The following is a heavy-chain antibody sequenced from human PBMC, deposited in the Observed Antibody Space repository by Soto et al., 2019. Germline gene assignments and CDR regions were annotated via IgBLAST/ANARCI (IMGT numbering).Heavy chain of an antibody. J-gene: IGHJ4*02. CDR2: IYHSGST. CDR3: ARVRDYGGNPTADFFDY. D-gene: IGHD4-17*01. Sequence: SETLSLTCAVSGGSISSGGYSWSWIRQPPGKGLEWIGYIYHSGSTYYNPSLKSRVTISVDRSRNQFSLKLSSVTAADTAMYYCARVRDYGGNPTADFFDYWGQGTRVTVSS. V-gene: IGHV4-30-2*01. CDR1: GGSISSGGYS.